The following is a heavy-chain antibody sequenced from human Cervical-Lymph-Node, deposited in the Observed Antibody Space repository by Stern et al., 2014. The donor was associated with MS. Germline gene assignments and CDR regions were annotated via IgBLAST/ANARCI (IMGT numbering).Heavy chain of an antibody. D-gene: IGHD4-11*01. CDR2: INPSGTT. J-gene: IGHJ4*02. V-gene: IGHV4-61*02. CDR1: GGSISSSSRY. Sequence: VQLEESGPGLVKPSQTLSLTCTVSGGSISSSSRYWTWIRQPAGKGLEWIGRINPSGTTNYNPSLKSRVTISVDTSKNQFNLKLSSVTAADTAVYFCARGPTETGYLDFWGQGTLVTVSS. CDR3: ARGPTETGYLDF.